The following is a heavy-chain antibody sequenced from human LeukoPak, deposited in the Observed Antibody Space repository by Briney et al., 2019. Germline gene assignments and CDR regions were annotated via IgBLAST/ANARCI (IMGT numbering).Heavy chain of an antibody. CDR2: INPSGGST. CDR3: ARDLGYYYDSSGYPDY. V-gene: IGHV1-46*01. J-gene: IGHJ4*02. D-gene: IGHD3-22*01. Sequence: ASVKVSCKASGYTFTSYYMHWVRQAPGQGLEWMGIINPSGGSTSYAQKFQGRVTMTRDTSTSTVYMELSSLRSEDTAVYYCARDLGYYYDSSGYPDYWGQGTLVTVSS. CDR1: GYTFTSYY.